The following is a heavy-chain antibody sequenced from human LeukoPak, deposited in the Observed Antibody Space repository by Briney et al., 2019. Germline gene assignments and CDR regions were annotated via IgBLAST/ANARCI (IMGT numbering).Heavy chain of an antibody. J-gene: IGHJ5*02. CDR2: ISGSGGST. V-gene: IGHV3-23*01. D-gene: IGHD3-3*01. CDR3: AKEVTIFGVVIRDNWFDP. CDR1: GFTFSSYA. Sequence: TGGSLRLSCAASGFTFSSYAMSWVRQAPGKGLEWVSAISGSGGSTYYADSVKGRFTISRDNSKNTLYLQMNSLRAEDTAVYYCAKEVTIFGVVIRDNWFDPWGQGTLVTVSS.